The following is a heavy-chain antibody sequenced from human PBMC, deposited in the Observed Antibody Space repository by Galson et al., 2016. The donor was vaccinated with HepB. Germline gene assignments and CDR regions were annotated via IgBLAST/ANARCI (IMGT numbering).Heavy chain of an antibody. V-gene: IGHV3-74*01. D-gene: IGHD1-26*01. Sequence: SLRLSFEGSGFTFSSHRVHWVRKAPGKGLAWVARLNRQGTTKSTAHPVKGRLTVSRDNAKNSLYLQLSSLRAEDTAVYFCVGLYSGSYSANYWGQGTLVTVSS. J-gene: IGHJ4*02. CDR3: VGLYSGSYSANY. CDR2: LNRQGTTK. CDR1: GFTFSSHR.